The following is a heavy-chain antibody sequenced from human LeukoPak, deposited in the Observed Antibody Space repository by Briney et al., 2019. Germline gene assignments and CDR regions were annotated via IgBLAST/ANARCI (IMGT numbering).Heavy chain of an antibody. CDR2: TKEDGSES. Sequence: GGSLRLSCAASGFTFSSYAMHWVRQAPGKGLEWVANTKEDGSESHYVDSVKGRFTISRDNAKNSLYLQMNSLRAEDTAVYFCAKAGLLWFGESWMDVWGQGTTVTVSS. CDR1: GFTFSSYA. V-gene: IGHV3-7*01. J-gene: IGHJ6*02. D-gene: IGHD3-10*01. CDR3: AKAGLLWFGESWMDV.